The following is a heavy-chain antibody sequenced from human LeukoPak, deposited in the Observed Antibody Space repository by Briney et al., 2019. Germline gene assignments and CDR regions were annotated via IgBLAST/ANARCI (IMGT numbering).Heavy chain of an antibody. D-gene: IGHD4-17*01. CDR2: IYHSGST. V-gene: IGHV4-4*02. CDR1: GGSINIDNW. J-gene: IGHJ4*02. Sequence: SGTLSLTCAVSGGSINIDNWWSWVRQPPGKGLEWIGEIYHSGSTNYNPSLKSRVTMSVDKSKNHFSLNLSSVTAADTAVYYCAIGVTRNYFDYWGQGTLVTVSS. CDR3: AIGVTRNYFDY.